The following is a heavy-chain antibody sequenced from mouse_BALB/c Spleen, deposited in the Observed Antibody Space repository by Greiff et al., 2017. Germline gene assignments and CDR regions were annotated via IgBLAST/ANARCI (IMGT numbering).Heavy chain of an antibody. CDR3: ARGNYYGSSYEFAY. D-gene: IGHD1-1*01. CDR2: IYPGGGYT. CDR1: GYTFTNYW. Sequence: VQLQQSGAELVRPGTSVKISCKASGYTFTNYWLGWVKQRPGHGLEWIGDIYPGGGYTNYNEKFKGKATLTADTSSSTAYMQLSSLTSEDSAVYFCARGNYYGSSYEFAYWGQGTLVTVSA. V-gene: IGHV1-63*02. J-gene: IGHJ3*01.